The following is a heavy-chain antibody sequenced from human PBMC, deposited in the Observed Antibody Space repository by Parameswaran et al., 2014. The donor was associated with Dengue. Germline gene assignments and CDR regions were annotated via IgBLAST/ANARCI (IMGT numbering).Heavy chain of an antibody. CDR3: ARERGIAARRDYYYYGMDV. CDR2: IYYSGST. J-gene: IGHJ6*02. D-gene: IGHD6-6*01. V-gene: IGHV4-59*01. Sequence: VRQMPGKGLEWIGYIYYSGSTNYNPSLKSRVTISVDTSKNQFSLKLSSVTAADTAVYYCARERGIAARRDYYYYGMDVWGQGTTVTVSS.